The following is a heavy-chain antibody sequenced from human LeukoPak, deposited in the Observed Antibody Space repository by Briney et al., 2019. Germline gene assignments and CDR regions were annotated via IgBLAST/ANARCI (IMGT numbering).Heavy chain of an antibody. CDR2: ISGSGGST. D-gene: IGHD3-22*01. V-gene: IGHV3-23*01. CDR1: GFTFSSYA. CDR3: AKDVYDGSGYHFDY. J-gene: IGHJ4*02. Sequence: GGSLRLSCAASGFTFSSYAMSWVRQAPGKGLEWVSAISGSGGSTYYADSVKGRFTISRDNAKNTLYLQMNSLRGEDTAVYYCAKDVYDGSGYHFDYWGQGTLVTVSS.